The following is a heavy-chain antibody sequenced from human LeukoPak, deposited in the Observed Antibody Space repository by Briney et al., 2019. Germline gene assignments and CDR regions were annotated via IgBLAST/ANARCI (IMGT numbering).Heavy chain of an antibody. CDR2: ISAYNGNT. J-gene: IGHJ3*02. CDR3: ARAFSGMATRWGTAKDSFDI. Sequence: ASVKVSCKASGYTFTGHYIHWVRQAPGQGLEWMGWISAYNGNTSYAQKFQGRVTMTRNTSISTAYMELTSLRSEDTAVYDCARAFSGMATRWGTAKDSFDIWGQGTMVTVSS. V-gene: IGHV1-8*02. D-gene: IGHD5-12*01. CDR1: GYTFTGHY.